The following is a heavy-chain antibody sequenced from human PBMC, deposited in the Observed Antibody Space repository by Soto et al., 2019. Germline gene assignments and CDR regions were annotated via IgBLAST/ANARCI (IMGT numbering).Heavy chain of an antibody. CDR2: IYYNGGT. V-gene: IGHV4-61*01. CDR1: GDSVNSENSY. Sequence: PSETRSRTWTVSGDSVNSENSYWNWIRQAPGKGPEWIGYIYYNGGTNYNPSLKSRATILLDTSTNQFSLTLTSVTAADTAVYYCARDGGQGRGVIGHYWGRGILVTVS. CDR3: ARDGGQGRGVIGHY. D-gene: IGHD3-16*02. J-gene: IGHJ4*02.